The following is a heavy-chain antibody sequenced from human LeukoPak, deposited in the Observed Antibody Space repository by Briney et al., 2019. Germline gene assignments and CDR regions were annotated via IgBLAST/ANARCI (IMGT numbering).Heavy chain of an antibody. V-gene: IGHV1-69*13. J-gene: IGHJ4*02. CDR3: ARAPNYYGSGSYDY. CDR2: IIPIFGTA. CDR1: GGTFSSYA. Sequence: SVKVSCKASGGTFSSYAISWVRQAPGQGLEWVGGIIPIFGTANYAQKFQGRVTITADESTSTAYMELSSLRSEDTAVYYCARAPNYYGSGSYDYWGQGTLVTVSS. D-gene: IGHD3-10*01.